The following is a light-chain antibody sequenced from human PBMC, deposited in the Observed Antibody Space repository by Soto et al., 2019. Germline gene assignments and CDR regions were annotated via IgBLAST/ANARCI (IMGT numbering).Light chain of an antibody. CDR3: CSYAAGQTLV. CDR2: HVA. V-gene: IGLV2-11*01. J-gene: IGLJ2*01. CDR1: SSDVGGYEY. Sequence: QSVLTQPRSVSGSPGQSVTISCSGTSSDVGGYEYVSWYQQHPGKAPTLIIYHVAQRPSGVPDRFSASKSGTTASLTISGLQAEDEAEYFCCSYAAGQTLVFGGGTKLIVL.